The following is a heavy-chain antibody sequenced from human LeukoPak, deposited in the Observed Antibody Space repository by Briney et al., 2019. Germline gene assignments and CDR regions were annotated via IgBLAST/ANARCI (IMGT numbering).Heavy chain of an antibody. CDR1: GFTFSSYS. CDR2: ISNSSSYI. J-gene: IGHJ5*01. Sequence: GGSLRLSCAASGFTFSSYSMNWVRQAPGKGLEWVSSISNSSSYIYYADSVKGRFTISRDNAKHSLYLQMNSLRAEDTAVYYCARARRSGGITLIRGVKDRGWFDSWGQGTLVTVSS. D-gene: IGHD3-10*01. V-gene: IGHV3-21*01. CDR3: ARARRSGGITLIRGVKDRGWFDS.